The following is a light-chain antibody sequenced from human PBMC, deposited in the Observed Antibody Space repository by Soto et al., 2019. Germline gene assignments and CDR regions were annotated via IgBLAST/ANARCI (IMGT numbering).Light chain of an antibody. V-gene: IGLV1-40*01. Sequence: QSVLTQPPSVSGAPGQRVTMSCTGSSSNIGAGYEVHWYQQLPGTAPKLLIYDDNNRPSGVPDRFSGSKSGTSASLAITGLQAEDEADYHCQSYDSSLTGSVFGGGTQLTVL. J-gene: IGLJ2*01. CDR3: QSYDSSLTGSV. CDR2: DDN. CDR1: SSNIGAGYE.